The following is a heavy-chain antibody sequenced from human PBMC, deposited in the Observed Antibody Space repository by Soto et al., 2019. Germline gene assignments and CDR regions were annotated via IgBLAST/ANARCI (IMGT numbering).Heavy chain of an antibody. Sequence: GGSLRLSCAASGFTFSSYGMHWVRQAPGKGLEWVAVISYDGSNKYYADSVKGRFTISRDNSKNTLYLQMNSLRAEDTAVYYCAKDLLSGDFWSGYLDYWGQGTLVTVSS. J-gene: IGHJ4*02. CDR3: AKDLLSGDFWSGYLDY. CDR1: GFTFSSYG. CDR2: ISYDGSNK. V-gene: IGHV3-30*18. D-gene: IGHD3-3*01.